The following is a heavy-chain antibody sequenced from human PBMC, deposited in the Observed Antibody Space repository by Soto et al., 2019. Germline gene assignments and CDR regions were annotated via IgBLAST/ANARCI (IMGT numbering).Heavy chain of an antibody. J-gene: IGHJ4*02. Sequence: EVQLLESGGGLAQPGGSLRLSCAASAFTFSSYAMSWVRQAPGKGLEWVSAVSGSGDSTYYADSVKGRFTISRDNSKNTLDLQMNTLRAEDTAVYYCAKGRASDCPGCTQYYWGQGTLVTVSS. D-gene: IGHD2-21*02. V-gene: IGHV3-23*01. CDR2: VSGSGDST. CDR1: AFTFSSYA. CDR3: AKGRASDCPGCTQYY.